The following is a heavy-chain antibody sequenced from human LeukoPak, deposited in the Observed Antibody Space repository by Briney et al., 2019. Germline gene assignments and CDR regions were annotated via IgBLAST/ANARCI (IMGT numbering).Heavy chain of an antibody. J-gene: IGHJ6*03. CDR3: ARDKEDYSSNYYYYYMDV. CDR2: IYYSGTT. CDR1: GGSISGSTYY. D-gene: IGHD4-11*01. V-gene: IGHV4-39*07. Sequence: SETLSLTCSVSGGSISGSTYYWGWIRQPPGKGLEWIGSIYYSGTTYYNPSLKSRVTISVDTSKNQFSLNLRSVTAADTAVYYCARDKEDYSSNYYYYYMDVWGKGTTVTVSS.